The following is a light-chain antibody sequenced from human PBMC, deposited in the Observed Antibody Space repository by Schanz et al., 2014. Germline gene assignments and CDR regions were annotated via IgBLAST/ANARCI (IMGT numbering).Light chain of an antibody. V-gene: IGLV1-40*01. CDR2: GNS. J-gene: IGLJ3*02. CDR3: CSYAGRPWV. Sequence: QSVLTQPPSVSGAPGQRVTISCTGSSSNIGAGYDLHWYQQLPGTAPKLLIYGNSNRPSGVPDRFSGSKSGNTASLTVSGLQAEDEADYYCCSYAGRPWVFGGGTKLTVL. CDR1: SSNIGAGYD.